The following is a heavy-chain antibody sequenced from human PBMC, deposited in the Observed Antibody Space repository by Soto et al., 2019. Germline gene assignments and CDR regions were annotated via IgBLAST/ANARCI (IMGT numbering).Heavy chain of an antibody. CDR2: INHSGST. CDR3: ARGRVGYCSSTSCYAEGFLAYYFDY. CDR1: GGSFSGYY. J-gene: IGHJ4*02. V-gene: IGHV4-34*01. D-gene: IGHD2-2*03. Sequence: SETLSLTCAVYGGSFSGYYWSWIRQPPGKGLEWIGEINHSGSTNYNPSLKSRVTISVDTSKNQFSLKLSSVTAADTAVYYCARGRVGYCSSTSCYAEGFLAYYFDYWGQGTLVTVSS.